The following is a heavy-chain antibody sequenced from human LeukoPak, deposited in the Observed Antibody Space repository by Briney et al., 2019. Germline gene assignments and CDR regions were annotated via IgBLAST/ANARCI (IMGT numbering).Heavy chain of an antibody. CDR3: ASGLYSSSWYGY. CDR1: GYTFTGYY. J-gene: IGHJ4*02. Sequence: ASVKVSCKASGYTFTGYYLHWVRQAPGQGLGWMGWINPNSGGTNYAQKFQGRVTMTRDTSISTAYMELSRLRSDDTAVYYCASGLYSSSWYGYWGQGTLVTVSS. V-gene: IGHV1-2*02. CDR2: INPNSGGT. D-gene: IGHD6-13*01.